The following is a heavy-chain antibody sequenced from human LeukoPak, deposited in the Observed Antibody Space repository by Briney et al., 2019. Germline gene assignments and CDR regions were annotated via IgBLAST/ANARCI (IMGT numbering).Heavy chain of an antibody. V-gene: IGHV1-18*01. Sequence: ASVKVSCKAPGYTFTSYGISWVRQAPGQGLEWMGWISAYNGNTNYAQKLQGRVTMTTDTSTSTAYMELRSLRSDDTAVYYCARADYGVGYYYYYGMDVWGQGTTVTVSS. CDR2: ISAYNGNT. CDR3: ARADYGVGYYYYYGMDV. D-gene: IGHD4-17*01. J-gene: IGHJ6*02. CDR1: GYTFTSYG.